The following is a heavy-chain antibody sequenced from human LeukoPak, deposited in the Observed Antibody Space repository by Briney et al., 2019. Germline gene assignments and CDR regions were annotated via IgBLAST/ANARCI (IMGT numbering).Heavy chain of an antibody. Sequence: SETLSLTCSVSGGSITITNWWSWVRQPPGQGPEWIGEVSQSGSTNYNPSLKGRVTISLDRTSNQVSLKMTSATAADTAMYYCASHMVVTGTRGFDNWGQGTLVTVS. J-gene: IGHJ4*02. D-gene: IGHD2-21*02. CDR2: VSQSGST. CDR3: ASHMVVTGTRGFDN. V-gene: IGHV4-4*02. CDR1: GGSITITNW.